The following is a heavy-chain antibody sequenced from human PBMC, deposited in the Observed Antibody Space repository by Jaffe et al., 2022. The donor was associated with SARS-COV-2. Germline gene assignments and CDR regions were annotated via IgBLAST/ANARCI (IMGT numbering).Heavy chain of an antibody. J-gene: IGHJ4*02. CDR2: IYYSGST. D-gene: IGHD5-18*01. CDR3: ARALRGYSNLFDY. V-gene: IGHV4-39*01. Sequence: QLQLQESGPGLVKPSETLSVTCTVSGGSFSSSSYYWGWIRQPPGKGLEWLGSIYYSGSTYYNPSLKSRVTMSVDTSKNQFSLKLSSVTAADTAVYSCARALRGYSNLFDYWGQGILVTVSS. CDR1: GGSFSSSSYY.